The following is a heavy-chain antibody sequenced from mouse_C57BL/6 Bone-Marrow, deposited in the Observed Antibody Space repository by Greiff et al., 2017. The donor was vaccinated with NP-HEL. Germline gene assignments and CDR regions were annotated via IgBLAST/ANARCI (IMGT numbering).Heavy chain of an antibody. Sequence: SGAELVRPGTSVKMSCKASGYTFTNYWIGWAKQRPGHGLEWIGDIYPGGGYTNYNEKFKGKATLTADKSSSTAYMQFSSLTSEDSAIYYCARGYGNYGAMDYWGQGTSVTVSS. J-gene: IGHJ4*01. CDR1: GYTFTNYW. V-gene: IGHV1-63*01. D-gene: IGHD2-1*01. CDR3: ARGYGNYGAMDY. CDR2: IYPGGGYT.